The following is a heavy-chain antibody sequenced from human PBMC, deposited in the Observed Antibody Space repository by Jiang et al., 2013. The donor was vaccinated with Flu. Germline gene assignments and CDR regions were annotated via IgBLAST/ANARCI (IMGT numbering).Heavy chain of an antibody. CDR3: ARDWGYCGGDCHDAFDI. CDR1: GFTFSSYG. J-gene: IGHJ3*02. V-gene: IGHV3-33*01. CDR2: IWYDGSNK. Sequence: VQLVESGGGVVQPGRSLRLSCAASGFTFSSYGMHWVRQAPGKGLEWVAVIWYDGSNKYYADSVKGRFTISRDNSKNTLYLQMNSLRAEDTAVYYCARDWGYCGGDCHDAFDIWGQGTMVTVSS. D-gene: IGHD2-21*02.